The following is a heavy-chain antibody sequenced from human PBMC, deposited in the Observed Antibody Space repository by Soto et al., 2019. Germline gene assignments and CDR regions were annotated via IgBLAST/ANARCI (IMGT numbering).Heavy chain of an antibody. CDR2: IIPIFGTA. Sequence: ASVKVSCKASGGTFSSYAISWVRQAPGQGLEWMGGIIPIFGTANYAQKFQGRVTITADESTSTAYMELSSLRSEDTAVYYCAREGSSGWYVRFDPWGQGTLVTVSS. J-gene: IGHJ5*02. V-gene: IGHV1-69*13. CDR1: GGTFSSYA. D-gene: IGHD6-19*01. CDR3: AREGSSGWYVRFDP.